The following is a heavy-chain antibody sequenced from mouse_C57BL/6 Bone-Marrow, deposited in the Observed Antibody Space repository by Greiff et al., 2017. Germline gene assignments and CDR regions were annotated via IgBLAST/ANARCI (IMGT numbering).Heavy chain of an antibody. J-gene: IGHJ3*01. CDR3: ARGGYYYGSIPWFAY. Sequence: EVKLQESGPGMVKPSQSLSLTCTATGYSITSGYDWHWIRHFPGNNLEWMGYISSSGSTHYNPSLKSRIAITHDTSKNHFFLELNSVTTEDTATYYGARGGYYYGSIPWFAYWGQGTLVTVSA. D-gene: IGHD1-1*01. CDR1: GYSITSGYD. V-gene: IGHV3-1*01. CDR2: ISSSGST.